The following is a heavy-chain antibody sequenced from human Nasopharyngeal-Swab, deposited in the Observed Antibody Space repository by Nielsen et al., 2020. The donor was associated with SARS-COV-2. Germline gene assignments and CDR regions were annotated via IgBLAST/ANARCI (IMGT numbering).Heavy chain of an antibody. CDR2: INTNTGNP. J-gene: IGHJ4*02. V-gene: IGHV7-4-1*02. CDR1: GYTFTSFG. Sequence: ASVKVSCKASGYTFTSFGMNWVRQAPGQGLEWMGWINTNTGNPTYAQGFTGRFVFSLDTSVSTAYLQISSLKAEDTAVYYCARIIYYGSGSYYGNDYWGQGTLVTVPS. CDR3: ARIIYYGSGSYYGNDY. D-gene: IGHD3-10*01.